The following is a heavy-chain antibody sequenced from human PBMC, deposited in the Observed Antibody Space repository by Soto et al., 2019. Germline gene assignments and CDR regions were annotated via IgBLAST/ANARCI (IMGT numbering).Heavy chain of an antibody. CDR3: VKGDFVVSPGVDIVQVGPRSFDI. J-gene: IGHJ3*02. CDR1: GGSISSYY. V-gene: IGHV4-59*01. Sequence: SETLSLTCTVSGGSISSYYWSWIRQPPGKGLEWIGYIYYSGSTNYNPSLKSRVTISVDTSKNQFSLKLSSVTAADTAVYYCVKGDFVVSPGVDIVQVGPRSFDIWGQGTMVTVSS. D-gene: IGHD2-15*01. CDR2: IYYSGST.